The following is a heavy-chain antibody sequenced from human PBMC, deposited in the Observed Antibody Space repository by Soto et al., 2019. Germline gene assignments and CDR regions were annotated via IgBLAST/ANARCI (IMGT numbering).Heavy chain of an antibody. D-gene: IGHD1-26*01. V-gene: IGHV4-34*01. CDR1: GGSFSGYY. Sequence: SGTLSLTCAVYGGSFSGYYWSWIRQPPGKGLEWIGEINHSGSTNYNPSLKSRVTISVDTSKNRFSLKLSSVTAADTAVYYCARSYSRIVGAPFDIWGQGTMVTVSS. CDR2: INHSGST. CDR3: ARSYSRIVGAPFDI. J-gene: IGHJ3*02.